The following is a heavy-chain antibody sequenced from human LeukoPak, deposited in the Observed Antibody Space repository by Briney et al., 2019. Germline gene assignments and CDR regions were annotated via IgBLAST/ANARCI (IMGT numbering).Heavy chain of an antibody. V-gene: IGHV4-39*07. CDR1: GGSISGTSYY. D-gene: IGHD6-13*01. Sequence: SETLSLTCTVSGGSISGTSYYWGWIRQPPGKGLEWIGSIYYSGSTYYNPSLKSRVTISVGTSKNQFSLKLSSVTAADTAVYYCARDLMGIAYRGAFYYWGQGTLVTVSS. J-gene: IGHJ4*02. CDR3: ARDLMGIAYRGAFYY. CDR2: IYYSGST.